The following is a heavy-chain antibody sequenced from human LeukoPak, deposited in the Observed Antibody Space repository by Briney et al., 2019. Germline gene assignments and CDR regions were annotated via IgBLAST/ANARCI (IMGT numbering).Heavy chain of an antibody. V-gene: IGHV1-2*02. Sequence: ASVTVSCKASGYTFTDYYMHWVRQAPGQGLEWMGWINPNSGGTISSQNFQGRVTLTRDTSISTAYMELSRLRSDDTAVYYCARGQSLNDYWGQGTLVTVSS. CDR3: ARGQSLNDY. CDR1: GYTFTDYY. CDR2: INPNSGGT. J-gene: IGHJ4*02.